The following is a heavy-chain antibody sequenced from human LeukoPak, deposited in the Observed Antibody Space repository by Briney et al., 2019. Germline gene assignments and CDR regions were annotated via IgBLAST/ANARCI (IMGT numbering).Heavy chain of an antibody. J-gene: IGHJ4*02. D-gene: IGHD2-21*02. Sequence: SQPLSLTCTVSGGSISSGGYYWSWIRQHPGKGLEWIGYIYYSGSTYYNPSLKSRVTISVDTSKNQFSLKLSSVTAADTAVYYCAREEPTHSYCGGDCYLTGGFDYWGQGTLVTVSS. V-gene: IGHV4-31*03. CDR3: AREEPTHSYCGGDCYLTGGFDY. CDR2: IYYSGST. CDR1: GGSISSGGYY.